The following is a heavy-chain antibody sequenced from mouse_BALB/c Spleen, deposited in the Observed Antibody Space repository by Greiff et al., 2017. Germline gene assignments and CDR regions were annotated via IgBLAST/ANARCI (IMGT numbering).Heavy chain of an antibody. J-gene: IGHJ3*01. CDR1: GYAFSSYW. CDR3: AREAIDYGNQRFAY. D-gene: IGHD2-1*01. Sequence: QVQLQQSGAELVRPGSSVKISCKASGYAFSSYWMNWVKQRPGQGLEWIGQIYPGDGDTNYNGKFKGKATLTADKSSSTAYMQLSSLTSEDSAVYFCAREAIDYGNQRFAYWGQGTLVTVSA. V-gene: IGHV1-80*01. CDR2: IYPGDGDT.